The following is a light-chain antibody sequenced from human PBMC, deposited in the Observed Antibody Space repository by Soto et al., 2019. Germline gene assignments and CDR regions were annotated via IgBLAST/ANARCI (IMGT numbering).Light chain of an antibody. J-gene: IGKJ1*01. CDR3: LQDYGYPRT. CDR1: QGIRND. V-gene: IGKV1-6*01. CDR2: AAS. Sequence: AIQMTQSPSSLSASVGDRVTITCRASQGIRNDLAWYQQKPGQAPKLLLYAASSLQGGVPSRFSGSGSGTDFTLTISSLQPEDFATYYCLQDYGYPRTFGQGTNVEIK.